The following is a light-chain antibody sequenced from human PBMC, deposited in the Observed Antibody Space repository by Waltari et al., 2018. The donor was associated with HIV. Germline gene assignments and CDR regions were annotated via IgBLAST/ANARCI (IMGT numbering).Light chain of an antibody. CDR3: QSYDSSNQGV. Sequence: NFMLTQPHSVSESPGTTVPISCTRTSGSLDSNYVQVYQQRPGSSPTTVTYEDNQRPSGVPDRFSGSIDSSSNSASLTISGLKTEDEADYYCQSYDSSNQGVFGGGTKLTVL. V-gene: IGLV6-57*01. CDR2: EDN. CDR1: SGSLDSNY. J-gene: IGLJ3*02.